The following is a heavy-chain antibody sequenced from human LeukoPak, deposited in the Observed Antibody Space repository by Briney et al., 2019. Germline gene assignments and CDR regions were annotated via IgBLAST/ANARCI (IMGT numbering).Heavy chain of an antibody. CDR1: GFTFSSYW. Sequence: GGSLRLSCAASGFTFSSYWMTWVRQAPGKGLEWVANIKQDGSEKRYVDSVKGRFTISRDNAKNSLYLQMNSLRAEDTAVYYCARHPDHWFDPWGQGTLVTVPS. J-gene: IGHJ5*02. CDR3: ARHPDHWFDP. V-gene: IGHV3-7*01. CDR2: IKQDGSEK.